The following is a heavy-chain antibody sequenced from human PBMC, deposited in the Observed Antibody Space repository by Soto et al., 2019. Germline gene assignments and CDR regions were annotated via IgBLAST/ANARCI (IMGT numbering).Heavy chain of an antibody. J-gene: IGHJ3*02. CDR3: AREKPIFNIVVSVAATTAVFDI. V-gene: IGHV1-46*01. D-gene: IGHD2-15*01. CDR1: GYTFTSYY. CDR2: INPSGGGT. Sequence: ASVKVSCKASGYTFTSYYMHWVRQAPGQGLEWMGIINPSGGGTNYAQKFQGRVTMTRDTSTSTVYMELSSLTSDDTAVYYCAREKPIFNIVVSVAATTAVFDIWGQGNMV.